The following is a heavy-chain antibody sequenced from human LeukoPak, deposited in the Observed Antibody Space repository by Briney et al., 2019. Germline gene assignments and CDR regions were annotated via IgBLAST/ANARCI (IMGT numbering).Heavy chain of an antibody. Sequence: GGSLTLSCAASGFTFSSYGMHWVRQAPGKGLEWVAVIWYDGSNKYYADSVKGRFTISRDNSKNTLYLQMNSLRAEDTAVYYCARIATTYYYDSSGYPLEGMDVWGQGTTVTVSS. V-gene: IGHV3-33*01. CDR3: ARIATTYYYDSSGYPLEGMDV. CDR1: GFTFSSYG. CDR2: IWYDGSNK. D-gene: IGHD3-22*01. J-gene: IGHJ6*02.